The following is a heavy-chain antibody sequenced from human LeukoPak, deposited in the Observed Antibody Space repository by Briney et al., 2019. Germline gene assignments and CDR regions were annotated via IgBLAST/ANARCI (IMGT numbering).Heavy chain of an antibody. CDR1: GGSISSGGYY. V-gene: IGHV4-31*03. J-gene: IGHJ5*02. CDR3: TRRGGSSSSDWFDP. CDR2: IHYSGST. D-gene: IGHD6-6*01. Sequence: SETLSLTCTVSGGSISSGGYYWSWIRQHPGKGLEWIGYIHYSGSTAYNPSLKSRVTISGDTSKNQFSLKLSSVTAADTAVYYCTRRGGSSSSDWFDPWGRGTLVIVSS.